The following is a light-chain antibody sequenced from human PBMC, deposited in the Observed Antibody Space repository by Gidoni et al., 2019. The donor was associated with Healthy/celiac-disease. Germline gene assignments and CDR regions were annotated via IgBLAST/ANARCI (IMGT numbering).Light chain of an antibody. V-gene: IGKV3-20*01. Sequence: EIVLTQSPGTLSLSPGERATPSCRASQSVSSSYLAWYQQKPGQAPRLLIYGASSRATGIPDRFSGSGSGTDLTLTISRLEPEDFAVYYCQQYGSSPYTFGQGTKLEIK. CDR1: QSVSSSY. CDR2: GAS. CDR3: QQYGSSPYT. J-gene: IGKJ2*01.